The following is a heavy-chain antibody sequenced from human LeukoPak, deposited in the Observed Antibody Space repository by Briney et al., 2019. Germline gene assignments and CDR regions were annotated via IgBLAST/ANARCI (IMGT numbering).Heavy chain of an antibody. CDR1: GFTFDDYA. V-gene: IGHV3-9*03. J-gene: IGHJ3*02. CDR2: ISWNSGSI. CDR3: AKARGYDAFDI. Sequence: PGRSLRLSCAASGFTFDDYAMHWVRQAPGKGLEWVSGISWNSGSIGYADSVKGRFTISRDNAKNSLYLQMNSLRAEDIALYYCAKARGYDAFDIWGQGTMVTVSS. D-gene: IGHD3-10*01.